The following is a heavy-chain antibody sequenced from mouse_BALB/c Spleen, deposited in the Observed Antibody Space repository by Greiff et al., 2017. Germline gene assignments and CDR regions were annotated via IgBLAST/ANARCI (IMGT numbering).Heavy chain of an antibody. D-gene: IGHD1-2*01. CDR2: ISSGGSYT. J-gene: IGHJ4*01. CDR1: GFTFSSYG. Sequence: EVKLVESGGDLVKPGGSLKLSCAASGFTFSSYGMSWVRQTPDKRLEWVATISSGGSYTYYPDSVKGRFTISRDNAKNTLYLQMSSLKSEDTAMYYCARLITTANAMDYWGQGTSVTVSS. CDR3: ARLITTANAMDY. V-gene: IGHV5-6*01.